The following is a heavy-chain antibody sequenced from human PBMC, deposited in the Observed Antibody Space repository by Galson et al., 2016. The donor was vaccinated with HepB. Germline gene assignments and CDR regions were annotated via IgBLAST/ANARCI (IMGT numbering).Heavy chain of an antibody. D-gene: IGHD3-16*01. CDR3: ARGVSKGFDY. Sequence: SLRLSCAASGFSVNTNYMNWVRQAPGKGLEWVSVIYSGGATYYADSVKGRFTISRDNSKSTLYLQMDNLRAEDTAMYYCARGVSKGFDYWGQGTLGTVSS. J-gene: IGHJ4*02. CDR1: GFSVNTNY. V-gene: IGHV3-53*01. CDR2: IYSGGAT.